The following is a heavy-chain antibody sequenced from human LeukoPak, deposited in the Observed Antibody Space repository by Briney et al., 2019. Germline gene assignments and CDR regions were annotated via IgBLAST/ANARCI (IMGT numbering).Heavy chain of an antibody. V-gene: IGHV4-39*01. Sequence: SETPSLTCAVSGGSISGSSYFWGWIRQPPGKGLEWIGSIYYSGNTYYNPSLKSRVTISVDTSKNQFSLKLSSVTAADTAVYYCARLKEGIDYWGQGILVTVSS. CDR3: ARLKEGIDY. D-gene: IGHD3-10*01. CDR2: IYYSGNT. CDR1: GGSISGSSYF. J-gene: IGHJ4*02.